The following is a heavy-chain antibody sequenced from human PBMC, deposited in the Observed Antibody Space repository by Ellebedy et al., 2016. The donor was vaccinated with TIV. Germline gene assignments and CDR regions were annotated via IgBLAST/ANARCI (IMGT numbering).Heavy chain of an antibody. CDR1: GDSISPYF. CDR3: VRGFGAGFAFDI. V-gene: IGHV6-1*01. J-gene: IGHJ3*02. Sequence: SETLSLTCTVSGDSISPYFWNWIRQSPSRGLEWLGRTYYRSKYYNHYAVSMEGRITISPDTAKNQFSLQLNSVTPEDTAVYYCVRGFGAGFAFDIWGQGTVVTVSS. D-gene: IGHD3-3*01. CDR2: TYYRSKYYN.